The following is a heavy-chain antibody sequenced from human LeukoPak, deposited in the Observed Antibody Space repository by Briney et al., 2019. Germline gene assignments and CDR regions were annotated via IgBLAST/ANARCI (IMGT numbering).Heavy chain of an antibody. Sequence: SETLSLTCTVSGGSISSYYWSWIRQPAGKGLEWIGRIYTSGSTNYNPSLKSRVTMSVDTSKNQFSLKLSSVTAADTAVYYCARAAAKLPGYYYYGMDVWGQGTTVTVSS. CDR3: ARAAAKLPGYYYYGMDV. CDR1: GGSISSYY. J-gene: IGHJ6*02. V-gene: IGHV4-4*07. CDR2: IYTSGST. D-gene: IGHD2-2*01.